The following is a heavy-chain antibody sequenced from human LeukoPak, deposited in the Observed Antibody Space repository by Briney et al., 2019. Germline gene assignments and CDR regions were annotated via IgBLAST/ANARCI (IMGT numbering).Heavy chain of an antibody. V-gene: IGHV3-23*01. D-gene: IGHD3-3*01. CDR3: AKAFGIFGVVIDYGEFDY. J-gene: IGHJ4*02. CDR2: ISGTGGGT. Sequence: PGGSLRLSCAASGFTFSSYGMTWVRQAPGKGLEWVSSISGTGGGTYYADSVKGRFTISRDNSKNTLYLQMNSLRAEDTAVYYCAKAFGIFGVVIDYGEFDYWGQGTLVTVSS. CDR1: GFTFSSYG.